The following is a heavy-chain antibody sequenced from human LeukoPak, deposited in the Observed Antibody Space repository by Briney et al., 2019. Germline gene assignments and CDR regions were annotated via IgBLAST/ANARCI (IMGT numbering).Heavy chain of an antibody. V-gene: IGHV4-34*01. CDR3: ARGQAMDPKATFGGEIDY. J-gene: IGHJ4*02. D-gene: IGHD3-16*01. CDR2: INYSGST. CDR1: GGSFSGYY. Sequence: SETLSLTCAAYGGSFSGYYWGWIRQPPGKGLEWIGNINYSGSTYYNPSLKSRVTISVDTSKNQFSLKLSSVTAADTAVYYCARGQAMDPKATFGGEIDYWGQGTLVTVSS.